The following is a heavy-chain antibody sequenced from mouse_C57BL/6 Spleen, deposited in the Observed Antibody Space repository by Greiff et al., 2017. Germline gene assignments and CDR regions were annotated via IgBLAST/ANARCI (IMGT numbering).Heavy chain of an antibody. V-gene: IGHV1-52*01. D-gene: IGHD2-14*01. Sequence: VQLQQPGAELVRPGSSVKLSCKASGYTFTSYWMHWVKQRPIQGLEWIGNIDPSDSETHYNQKFKDKATLTVDKSSSTAYMQLSSLPSADSAVYYCARGTTRFDDWGQGTTLTVSS. J-gene: IGHJ2*01. CDR3: ARGTTRFDD. CDR1: GYTFTSYW. CDR2: IDPSDSET.